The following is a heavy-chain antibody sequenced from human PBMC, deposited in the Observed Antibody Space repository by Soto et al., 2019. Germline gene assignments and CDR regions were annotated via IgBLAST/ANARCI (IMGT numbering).Heavy chain of an antibody. V-gene: IGHV1-8*01. D-gene: IGHD1-1*01. CDR3: ARGDNWNDNYDWFDP. CDR1: GYTFTSYD. CDR2: MNPNSGNT. J-gene: IGHJ5*02. Sequence: GASVKVSCKASGYTFTSYDINCVRQATGQGLEWMGWMNPNSGNTGYAQKFQGRVTMTRNTSISTAYMELSSLRSEDTAVYYCARGDNWNDNYDWFDPWGQGTLVTISS.